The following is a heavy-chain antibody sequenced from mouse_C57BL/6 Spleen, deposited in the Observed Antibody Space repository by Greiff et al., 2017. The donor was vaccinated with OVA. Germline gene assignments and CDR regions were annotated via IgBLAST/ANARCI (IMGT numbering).Heavy chain of an antibody. Sequence: ESGPGLVKPSQSLSLTCSVTGYSITSGYYWNWIRQFPGNKLEWMGYISYDGSNNYNPSLKNRISITRDTSKNQFFLKLNSVTTEDTATYYCAREDYYGRGYFDVWGTGTTVTVSS. J-gene: IGHJ1*03. CDR2: ISYDGSN. V-gene: IGHV3-6*01. D-gene: IGHD1-1*01. CDR3: AREDYYGRGYFDV. CDR1: GYSITSGYY.